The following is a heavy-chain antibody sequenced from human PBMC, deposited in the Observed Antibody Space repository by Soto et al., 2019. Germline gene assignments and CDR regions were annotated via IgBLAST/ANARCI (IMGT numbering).Heavy chain of an antibody. J-gene: IGHJ5*02. CDR3: ARVSSSLTYCSGGSCYEVLGGAYNWFDP. CDR1: GYSFTSYW. V-gene: IGHV5-51*03. Sequence: EVQLVQSGAEVKKPGESLKISCKGSGYSFTSYWIGWVRQMPGKGLEWMGIIYPGDSDTRYSPSFQGQVTISADKSISTAYLQWSSLKASDTAMYYCARVSSSLTYCSGGSCYEVLGGAYNWFDPWGQGTLVTVSS. D-gene: IGHD2-15*01. CDR2: IYPGDSDT.